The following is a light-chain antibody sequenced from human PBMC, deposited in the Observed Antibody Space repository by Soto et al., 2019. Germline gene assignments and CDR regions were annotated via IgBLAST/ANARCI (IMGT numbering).Light chain of an antibody. CDR3: CSHAGSRTWV. CDR2: EVT. J-gene: IGLJ2*01. Sequence: QSALTQPASVSGSPGQSITISCTGNSSNVGSYKLVSWYQQHPGKAPKLMIYEVTERPSGVSNRFSGSKSGNTASLTVSGLQAEDEADYYCCSHAGSRTWVFGGGTKLTVL. V-gene: IGLV2-23*02. CDR1: SSNVGSYKL.